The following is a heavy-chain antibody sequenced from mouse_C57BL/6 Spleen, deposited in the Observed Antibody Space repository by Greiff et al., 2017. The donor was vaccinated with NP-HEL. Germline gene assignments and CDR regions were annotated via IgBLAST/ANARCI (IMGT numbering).Heavy chain of an antibody. V-gene: IGHV2-2*01. Sequence: QVQLKQSGPGLVQPSQSLSITCTVSGFSLTSYGVHWVRQSPGKGLEWLGVIWSGGSTDYNAAFISRLSISKDNSKSQVFFKMNSLQADDTAIYYCARNGVHYDGYPWYFDVWGTGTTVTVSS. D-gene: IGHD2-3*01. CDR3: ARNGVHYDGYPWYFDV. CDR2: IWSGGST. CDR1: GFSLTSYG. J-gene: IGHJ1*03.